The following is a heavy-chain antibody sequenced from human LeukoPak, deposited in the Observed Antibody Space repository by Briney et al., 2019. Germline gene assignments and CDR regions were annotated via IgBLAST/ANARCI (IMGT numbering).Heavy chain of an antibody. D-gene: IGHD2-8*02. CDR3: ATYRQVLLPFDS. V-gene: IGHV3-49*03. J-gene: IGHJ4*02. CDR1: GFTFGDSA. Sequence: GGSLRLSCTASGFTFGDSAMSWFRQAPGKGLEWVSFIRSKAYGETTEYAASVKGRFTISRDDSISIAYLQMNSLRAEDTAIYYCATYRQVLLPFDSWGQGTLVTVSS. CDR2: IRSKAYGETT.